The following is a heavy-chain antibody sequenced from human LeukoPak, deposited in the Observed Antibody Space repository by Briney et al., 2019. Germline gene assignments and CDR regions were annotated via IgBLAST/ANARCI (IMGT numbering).Heavy chain of an antibody. Sequence: GGSLRLSSAASGFTFSSYWMSWVRQAPGKGLEWVANIKQDGSERYYVDSVKGRFTISRDNAKSSLYLQMNSLRAEDTAVYYCARKAAPAMDVWGQGTTVTVSS. CDR2: IKQDGSER. CDR1: GFTFSSYW. D-gene: IGHD6-6*01. J-gene: IGHJ6*02. CDR3: ARKAAPAMDV. V-gene: IGHV3-7*01.